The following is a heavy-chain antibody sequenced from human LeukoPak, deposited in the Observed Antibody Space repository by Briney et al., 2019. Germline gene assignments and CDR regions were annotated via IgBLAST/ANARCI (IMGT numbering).Heavy chain of an antibody. CDR3: AKARFPQYYYGSGSYCNWFDP. CDR2: IKRKTDGGTT. Sequence: GGSLRLSCAASGFTLSTAWMHWVRQAPGKGLEWVGRIKRKTDGGTTDYAAPVKGRFTISRDDSKNTLYLQMGNLKTEDTAVYYCAKARFPQYYYGSGSYCNWFDPWGQGTLVTVSS. CDR1: GFTLSTAW. V-gene: IGHV3-15*01. D-gene: IGHD3-10*01. J-gene: IGHJ5*02.